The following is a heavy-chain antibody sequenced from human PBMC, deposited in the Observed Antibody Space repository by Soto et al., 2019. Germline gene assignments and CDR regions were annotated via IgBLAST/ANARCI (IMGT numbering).Heavy chain of an antibody. D-gene: IGHD1-7*01. CDR2: VYPSSGGT. CDR3: AKELQRGLDV. V-gene: IGHV1-2*02. CDR1: GYTFSVYH. J-gene: IGHJ6*02. Sequence: QVQLVQSGAEVKQPGASVKVSCKASGYTFSVYHLHWVRQAPGQGLEWMGWVYPSSGGTSYAQRFEGRLTMTRDTSINTAYMELSRLTSDDTAVYYCAKELQRGLDVWGQGTTVIVSS.